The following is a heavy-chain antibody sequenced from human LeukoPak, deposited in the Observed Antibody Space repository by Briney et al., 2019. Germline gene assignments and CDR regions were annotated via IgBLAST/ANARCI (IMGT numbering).Heavy chain of an antibody. CDR1: GGSISSYY. CDR2: IYTSGST. D-gene: IGHD6-13*01. J-gene: IGHJ4*02. V-gene: IGHV4-4*07. CDR3: ARGYSSSWYSLYYFDY. Sequence: SETLSLTCTVSGGSISSYYWSWIRQPAGKGLEWIGRIYTSGSTNYNPSLKSRVTMSVDTSKNQFSLKLSSVTAADTAVYYCARGYSSSWYSLYYFDYWGQGTLVTVSS.